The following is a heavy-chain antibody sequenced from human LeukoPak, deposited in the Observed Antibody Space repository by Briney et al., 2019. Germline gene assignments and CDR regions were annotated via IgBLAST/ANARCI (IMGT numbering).Heavy chain of an antibody. CDR2: IFHGGST. D-gene: IGHD3-10*01. V-gene: IGHV4-4*02. CDR1: GGAISSSNW. J-gene: IGHJ4*02. CDR3: AGNYYGSGSYYSEDRY. Sequence: SETLSLTCAVSGGAISSSNWWSWVRQPPGKGLEWIGEIFHGGSTNYNPSLKSRVTISVDTSKKQFSLKLSSVTAADTAVYYCAGNYYGSGSYYSEDRYWGQGTLVTVSS.